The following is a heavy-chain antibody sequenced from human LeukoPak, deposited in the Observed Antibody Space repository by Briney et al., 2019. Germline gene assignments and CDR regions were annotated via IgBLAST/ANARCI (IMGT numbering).Heavy chain of an antibody. Sequence: PGGSLRLSCAASGFTFSSYAMSWVRQAPGKGLEWVSAINGSGGSTYYADSVKGRFTISRDNSKNTLYLQMNSLRAEDTAVYYCAKTGSGSYPPPRFFYYYGMDVWGQGTTVTVSS. CDR2: INGSGGST. CDR3: AKTGSGSYPPPRFFYYYGMDV. D-gene: IGHD3-10*01. J-gene: IGHJ6*02. CDR1: GFTFSSYA. V-gene: IGHV3-23*01.